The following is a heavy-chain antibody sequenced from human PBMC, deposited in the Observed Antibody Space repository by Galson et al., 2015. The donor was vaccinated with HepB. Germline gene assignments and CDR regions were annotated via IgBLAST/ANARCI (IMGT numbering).Heavy chain of an antibody. CDR3: AKRGTAAPGTLDY. V-gene: IGHV3-30*18. J-gene: IGHJ4*02. Sequence: SLRLSCAASGFTFSSYGMHWVRQSPGKGLDWVATISYDGSNKVYGGSVKGRVTISRDNSKNTLYLEMNSLRTEDTALYYCAKRGTAAPGTLDYWGQGTLVTVSS. D-gene: IGHD6-13*01. CDR1: GFTFSSYG. CDR2: ISYDGSNK.